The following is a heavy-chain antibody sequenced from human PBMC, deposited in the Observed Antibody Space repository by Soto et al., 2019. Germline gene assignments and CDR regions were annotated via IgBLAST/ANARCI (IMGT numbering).Heavy chain of an antibody. V-gene: IGHV3-23*01. CDR2: VSGSGGST. D-gene: IGHD6-13*01. CDR3: ARRGAGTYFDY. J-gene: IGHJ4*02. Sequence: EVQLLESGGGLVQPGGSLRLSCAASGFTFSSYAMRWVRQAPGKGLEWVSAVSGSGGSTYYADSVKGRFTISRDNSKNTLYLQMNSLRAEDTAVYYCARRGAGTYFDYWGQGTLVTVSS. CDR1: GFTFSSYA.